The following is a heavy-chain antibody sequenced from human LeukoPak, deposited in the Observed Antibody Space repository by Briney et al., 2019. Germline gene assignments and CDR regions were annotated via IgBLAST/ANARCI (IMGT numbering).Heavy chain of an antibody. J-gene: IGHJ6*02. D-gene: IGHD2-2*01. CDR2: MNPNSGNT. Sequence: ASVKVSCKASGYTFTNYDINWVRQATGQGLEWMGWMNPNSGNTGYAQKFQGRVTMTRNTSISTAYMELSSLRSEDTAVYYCARDVYCTSVSCYGFGMDVWGQGTTVTVSS. CDR3: ARDVYCTSVSCYGFGMDV. CDR1: GYTFTNYD. V-gene: IGHV1-8*01.